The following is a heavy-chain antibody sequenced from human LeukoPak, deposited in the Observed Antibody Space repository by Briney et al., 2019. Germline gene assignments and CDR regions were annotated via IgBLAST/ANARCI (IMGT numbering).Heavy chain of an antibody. V-gene: IGHV3-23*01. J-gene: IGHJ4*02. CDR3: AKVGIALLWFGGHYFDY. D-gene: IGHD3-10*01. CDR2: ISGSGGST. Sequence: GGSLRLSCAASGFTFSSYAMSWVRQAPGKGLEWVSAISGSGGSTYYADSVKGRFTISRDNSKNTLYLQMNSLRAEDTAVYYCAKVGIALLWFGGHYFDYWGQGTLVTVSS. CDR1: GFTFSSYA.